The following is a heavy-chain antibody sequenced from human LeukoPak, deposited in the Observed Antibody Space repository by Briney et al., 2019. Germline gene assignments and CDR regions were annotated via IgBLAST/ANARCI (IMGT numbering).Heavy chain of an antibody. CDR3: ARGKGYYDSSGYYFDY. CDR1: GGSFSGYY. D-gene: IGHD3-22*01. CDR2: INHSGST. Sequence: SETLSLTCAVYGGSFSGYYWSWIRQPPGKGLEWIGEINHSGSTNYNPSLKSRITISVDTSKNQLSLKLSAVTAADTDVYYCARGKGYYDSSGYYFDYWGQGTLVTVSS. J-gene: IGHJ4*02. V-gene: IGHV4-34*01.